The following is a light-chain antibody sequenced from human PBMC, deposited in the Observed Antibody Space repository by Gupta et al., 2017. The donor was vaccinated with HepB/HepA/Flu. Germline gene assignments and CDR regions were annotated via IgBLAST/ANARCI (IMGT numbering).Light chain of an antibody. CDR1: QSVSSE. J-gene: IGKJ4*01. V-gene: IGKV3-11*01. CDR3: LQGSNWPSNT. Sequence: EIVLAQSPPTLSLSPGERATLSCRASQSVSSELAWYQQKPGQSPRLLIYDASKRATGIPARFSGSGSGTDFTLTISRLEPEDVAVYFCLQGSNWPSNTFGTGTKVEIK. CDR2: DAS.